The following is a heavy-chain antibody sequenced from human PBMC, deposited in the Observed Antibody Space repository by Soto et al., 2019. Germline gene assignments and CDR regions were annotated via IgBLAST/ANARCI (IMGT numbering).Heavy chain of an antibody. V-gene: IGHV1-3*01. D-gene: IGHD5-12*01. CDR1: GYTFTSYA. Sequence: ASVKVSCKASGYTFTSYAMHWVRQAPGQRLEWMGWINAGNGNTKYSQKFQGRVTITRDTSASTAYMELSSLRSEDTAVYYCARGKIVATIYIAVAGPFDYWGQGTLVTVSS. J-gene: IGHJ4*02. CDR2: INAGNGNT. CDR3: ARGKIVATIYIAVAGPFDY.